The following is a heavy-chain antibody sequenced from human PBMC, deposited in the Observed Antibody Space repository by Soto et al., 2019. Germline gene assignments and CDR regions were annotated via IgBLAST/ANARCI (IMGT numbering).Heavy chain of an antibody. V-gene: IGHV1-69*02. CDR3: ARGMGYDILTGYYPFDY. J-gene: IGHJ4*02. CDR2: IIPILGIA. CDR1: GGTFSSYT. Sequence: QVQLVQSGAEVKKPGSSVKVSCKASGGTFSSYTISWVRQAPGQGLEWMGRIIPILGIANYAQKFQGRVTITADKSTSTAYREVSSLRSDDTAVYYCARGMGYDILTGYYPFDYWGQGTLVTVSS. D-gene: IGHD3-9*01.